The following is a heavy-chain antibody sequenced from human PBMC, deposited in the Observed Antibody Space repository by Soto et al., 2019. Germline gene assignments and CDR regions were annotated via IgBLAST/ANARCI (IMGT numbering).Heavy chain of an antibody. D-gene: IGHD1-7*01. V-gene: IGHV4-4*02. CDR3: ASRDPGTSVDY. J-gene: IGHJ4*02. Sequence: SETLSLTCAVSGGSFTGNNWWTWVRQPPGQGLEWIGEIYRTGSTNYNPSLKSRVTISLDKSENQFSLKVTSLTAADTAVYYCASRDPGTSVDYWGQGTLVTVSS. CDR1: GGSFTGNNW. CDR2: IYRTGST.